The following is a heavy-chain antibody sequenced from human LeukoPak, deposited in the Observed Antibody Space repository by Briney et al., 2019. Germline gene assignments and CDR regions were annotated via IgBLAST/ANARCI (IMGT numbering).Heavy chain of an antibody. J-gene: IGHJ4*02. D-gene: IGHD4-17*01. CDR1: GYTFTGYY. Sequence: ASVKVSCKASGYTFTGYYMHWVRQAPGQGLEWMGWINPNSGGTNYAQKFQGRVTMTRDTSISTAYMELSRLRSDDTAVYYCARDGSASGYGDYVMGYWGQGTLVTVSS. V-gene: IGHV1-2*02. CDR3: ARDGSASGYGDYVMGY. CDR2: INPNSGGT.